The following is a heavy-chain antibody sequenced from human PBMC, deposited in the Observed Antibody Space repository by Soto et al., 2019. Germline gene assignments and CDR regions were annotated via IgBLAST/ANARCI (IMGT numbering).Heavy chain of an antibody. CDR3: ASRRFSVEYYDILTGYPSAEYFQH. CDR2: IIPIFGTA. J-gene: IGHJ1*01. CDR1: GGTFSSYA. V-gene: IGHV1-69*06. D-gene: IGHD3-9*01. Sequence: QVQLVHSGAEVKKPGSSVKVSCKASGGTFSSYAISWVRQAPGQGLEWMGGIIPIFGTANYAQKFQGRVTITANKSTSTAYMELSSLRSEDTAVYYCASRRFSVEYYDILTGYPSAEYFQHWGQGTLVTVSS.